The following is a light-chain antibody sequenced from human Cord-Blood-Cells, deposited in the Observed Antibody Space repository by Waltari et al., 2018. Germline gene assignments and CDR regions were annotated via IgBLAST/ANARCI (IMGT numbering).Light chain of an antibody. CDR1: QSISSY. V-gene: IGKV1-39*01. CDR2: AAS. J-gene: IGKJ4*01. CDR3: QQSYSTPLT. Sequence: DIQMTQSPSSLSASVGDRVTITCRAGQSISSYLNWYQQKPGKAPKLPIYAASSLQSGVPSRFSGSGSGTDFTLTISSLQPEDFATYSCQQSYSTPLTFGGGTKVEIK.